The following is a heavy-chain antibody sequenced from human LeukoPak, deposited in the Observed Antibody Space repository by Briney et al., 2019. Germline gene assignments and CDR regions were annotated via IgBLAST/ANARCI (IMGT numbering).Heavy chain of an antibody. V-gene: IGHV3-64*01. Sequence: GGSLRLSCAASGFTFSSYAMHWVRQAPGKGLEYVSAISSNGGSTYYANSVKGRFTISRDNSKNTLYLQMNSLRAEDTAVYYCARLGVGYCSGGSCYSGWFDPWGQGTLVTVSS. CDR2: ISSNGGST. CDR1: GFTFSSYA. J-gene: IGHJ5*02. CDR3: ARLGVGYCSGGSCYSGWFDP. D-gene: IGHD2-15*01.